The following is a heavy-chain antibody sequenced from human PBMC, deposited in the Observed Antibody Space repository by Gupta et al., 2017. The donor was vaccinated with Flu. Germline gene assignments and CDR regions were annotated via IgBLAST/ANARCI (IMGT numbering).Heavy chain of an antibody. CDR3: AKMGYSISSRDY. Sequence: QVHLVESGGGVVQPGRSLRLSCAASGFISSSYGMHRGRQAPGKGLDWVAVISNDGNEKYYADTVKGRFTISRDNSATTLYLQMNSLRADDTGVYYCAKMGYSISSRDYWGPGTLVTVSS. CDR2: ISNDGNEK. D-gene: IGHD6-6*01. J-gene: IGHJ4*02. V-gene: IGHV3-30*18. CDR1: GFISSSYG.